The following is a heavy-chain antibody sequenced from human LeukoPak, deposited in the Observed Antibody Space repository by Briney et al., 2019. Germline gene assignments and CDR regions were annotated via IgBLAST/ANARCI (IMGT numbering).Heavy chain of an antibody. CDR1: GGSITNYY. J-gene: IGHJ4*02. D-gene: IGHD1-26*01. CDR2: IYNTGRT. Sequence: PSETLSLTCSVSGGSITNYYWSWIRQSPGKGLEWIGFIYNTGRTNYNPSLQSRVTMSIDTSKNQFSLKLSSVTAADTAVYYCARQGELAIDYWGQGTLVTVSS. CDR3: ARQGELAIDY. V-gene: IGHV4-59*08.